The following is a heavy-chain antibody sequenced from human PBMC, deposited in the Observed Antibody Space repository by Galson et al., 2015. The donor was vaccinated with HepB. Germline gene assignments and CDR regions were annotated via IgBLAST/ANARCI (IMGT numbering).Heavy chain of an antibody. Sequence: SLRLSCAASGFTFSSYWMSWVRQAPGKGLEWVANIKQDGSEKYYVDSVKGRFTISRDNAKNSLYLQMNSLRAEDTAVYYCAREVLYYDSSGYYASRAFDIWGQGTMVTVSS. CDR2: IKQDGSEK. D-gene: IGHD3-22*01. J-gene: IGHJ3*02. CDR3: AREVLYYDSSGYYASRAFDI. CDR1: GFTFSSYW. V-gene: IGHV3-7*03.